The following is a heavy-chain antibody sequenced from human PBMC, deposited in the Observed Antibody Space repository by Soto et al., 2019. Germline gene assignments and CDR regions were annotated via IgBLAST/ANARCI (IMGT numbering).Heavy chain of an antibody. J-gene: IGHJ2*01. CDR2: IDWDDDK. CDR3: ARTVVAVAGTYYYWYFDL. CDR1: GFSLSTSGMC. V-gene: IGHV2-70*11. D-gene: IGHD6-19*01. Sequence: SGPTLVNPTQTLTLTCTFSGFSLSTSGMCVSWIRQPPGKALEWLARIDWDDDKYYSTSLKTRLTISKDTSKNQVVLTMTNMDPVDTATYYCARTVVAVAGTYYYWYFDLWGRGALVTVSS.